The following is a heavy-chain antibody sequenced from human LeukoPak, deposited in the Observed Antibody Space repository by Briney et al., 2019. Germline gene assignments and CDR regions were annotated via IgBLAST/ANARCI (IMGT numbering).Heavy chain of an antibody. V-gene: IGHV3-49*04. D-gene: IGHD6-19*01. J-gene: IGHJ4*02. CDR1: GFTFSDS. CDR2: IRNKANGGTA. CDR3: SRAYSTGWLGINDY. Sequence: PGGSLRLSCTASGFTFSDSMTWVRQAPGKGLGWVGFIRNKANGGTADYAASVRGRFTISRDDSKTIAYLQMNSLRTDDTAVYYCSRAYSTGWLGINDYWGQGALVTVSS.